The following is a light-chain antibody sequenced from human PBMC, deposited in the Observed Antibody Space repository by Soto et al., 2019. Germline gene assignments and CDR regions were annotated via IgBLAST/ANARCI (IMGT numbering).Light chain of an antibody. V-gene: IGLV2-8*01. J-gene: IGLJ1*01. CDR1: SSDIGGYNF. CDR2: EVY. CDR3: SSHGGSHNPFA. Sequence: QYALTQPPSASGSPGQSVTISCTGTSSDIGGYNFVSWYQQHPGKAPRLIIYEVYKRPSGVPNRFSGSKSGNTASLTVSGLQAEDEADYYCSSHGGSHNPFAFGGGTKLTVL.